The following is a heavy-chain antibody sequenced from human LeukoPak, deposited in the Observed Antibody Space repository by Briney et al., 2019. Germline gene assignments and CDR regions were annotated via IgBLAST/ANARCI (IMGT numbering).Heavy chain of an antibody. CDR3: AREQGGSGWSGFDY. Sequence: GGSLRLSCAPSIGFTLRNYAIHWVRQAPGKGLEWVAVISIDGSRQHYADFLVGRFTISRDNSKNTVSLQMSSLRTEDTAVYFCAREQGGSGWSGFDYWGQGTLVTVSS. J-gene: IGHJ4*02. D-gene: IGHD6-19*01. CDR1: GFTLRNYA. CDR2: ISIDGSRQ. V-gene: IGHV3-30*15.